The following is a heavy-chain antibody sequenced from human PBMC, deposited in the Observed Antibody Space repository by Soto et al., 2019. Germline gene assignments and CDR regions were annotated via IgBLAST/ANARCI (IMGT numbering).Heavy chain of an antibody. D-gene: IGHD3-22*01. CDR2: INVDETTT. Sequence: PWGSLRLSCAASGFTFSISWMHLVRQAPGKGLVWVSGINVDETTTDYADSVKGRFTISRDNAENTLYLQMNSLRAEDEAIYYCEREGDYYVINSYYLLYYLVYSGQGILVSAS. CDR3: EREGDYYVINSYYLLYYLVY. CDR1: GFTFSISW. V-gene: IGHV3-74*01. J-gene: IGHJ4*02.